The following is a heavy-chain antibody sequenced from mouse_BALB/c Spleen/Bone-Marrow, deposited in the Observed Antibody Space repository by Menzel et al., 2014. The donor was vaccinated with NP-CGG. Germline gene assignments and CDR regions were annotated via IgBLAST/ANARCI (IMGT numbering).Heavy chain of an antibody. J-gene: IGHJ4*01. CDR1: GFTFSSFG. Sequence: EVHLVESGGGLVQPGGSRKLSCAASGFTFSSFGMHWVRQAPEKGLEWVAYISSGSSTIYYADTVKGRFTISRDNPKNTLSLQMTSLRSEDTAMYYCARWGYYYAMDYWGQGTSVTVSS. CDR2: ISSGSSTI. V-gene: IGHV5-17*02. CDR3: ARWGYYYAMDY.